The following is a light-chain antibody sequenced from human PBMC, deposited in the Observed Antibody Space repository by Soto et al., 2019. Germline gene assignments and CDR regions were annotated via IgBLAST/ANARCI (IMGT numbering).Light chain of an antibody. CDR1: HSVSSSY. J-gene: IGKJ2*01. CDR3: QQYGGSPPFT. CDR2: GAS. Sequence: EIVLTQSPGTLSLSPGERATLSCRASHSVSSSYLAWYQQKPGQAPRLLIYGASSRATGIPDRFSGSGSGTDFTLTISRLAPEDFAVYYCQQYGGSPPFTFGQGTKLEIK. V-gene: IGKV3-20*01.